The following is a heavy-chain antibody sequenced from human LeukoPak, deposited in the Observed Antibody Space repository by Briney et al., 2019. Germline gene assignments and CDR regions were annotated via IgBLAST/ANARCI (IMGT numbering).Heavy chain of an antibody. V-gene: IGHV3-7*01. CDR2: IKQDGSEK. Sequence: GGSLRLSCAASGFTFSSYWMSWVRQAPGKGLEWVANIKQDGSEKYYVDSVKGRFTISRDNAKNSLYLQMNSLRAEDTAVYYCARAPHYDFWSGYDYYYYMDVWGKGTTVTVSS. D-gene: IGHD3-3*01. CDR3: ARAPHYDFWSGYDYYYYMDV. J-gene: IGHJ6*03. CDR1: GFTFSSYW.